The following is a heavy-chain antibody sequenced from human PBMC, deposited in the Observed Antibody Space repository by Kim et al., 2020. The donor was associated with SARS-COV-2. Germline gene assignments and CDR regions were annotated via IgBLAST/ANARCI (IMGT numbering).Heavy chain of an antibody. Sequence: TIYYADSVKGRFTISRDNAKNSLYLQINSLRVEDTGVYYCAKERDYDTFDVWGQGTMVTVS. D-gene: IGHD3-16*01. V-gene: IGHV3-48*03. CDR2: TI. J-gene: IGHJ3*01. CDR3: AKERDYDTFDV.